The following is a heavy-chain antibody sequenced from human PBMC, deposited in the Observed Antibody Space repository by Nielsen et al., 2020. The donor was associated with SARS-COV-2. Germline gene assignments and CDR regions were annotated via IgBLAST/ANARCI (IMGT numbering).Heavy chain of an antibody. D-gene: IGHD3-10*01. CDR2: IYYSGST. J-gene: IGHJ5*02. CDR1: GGSISSGDYY. V-gene: IGHV4-30-4*01. CDR3: ARVNVLPSNWFDP. Sequence: SETLSLTCTVSGGSISSGDYYWSWIRQPPGKGLEWIGFIYYSGSTYSNPSLKSRITLSVDTSKNQFSLKLSSLTAADTAVYYCARVNVLPSNWFDPWGQGTLVTVSS.